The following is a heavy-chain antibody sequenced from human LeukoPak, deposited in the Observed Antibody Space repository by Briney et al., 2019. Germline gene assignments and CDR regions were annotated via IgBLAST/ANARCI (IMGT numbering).Heavy chain of an antibody. V-gene: IGHV3-23*01. CDR1: GFTFSSSA. CDR3: AKEVWYSSSWYSDY. CDR2: ISGSGSST. J-gene: IGHJ4*02. Sequence: PGGSLRLSCAASGFTFSSSAMSWVRQAPGKGLEWVSTISGSGSSTYYADSVKGRFTISRDNSKNTLYVQMNSLRAEDTAVYYCAKEVWYSSSWYSDYWGQGTLVTVSS. D-gene: IGHD6-13*01.